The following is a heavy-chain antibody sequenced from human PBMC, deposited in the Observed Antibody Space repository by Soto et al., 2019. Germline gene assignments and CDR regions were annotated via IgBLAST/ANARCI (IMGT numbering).Heavy chain of an antibody. V-gene: IGHV1-18*04. D-gene: IGHD1-26*01. CDR2: ISAYNGNT. CDR1: GYTFTSYG. J-gene: IGHJ4*02. CDR3: ARDFGPLQPGGGYAGSEALDS. Sequence: ASVKVSCKASGYTFTSYGISWVRQAPGQGLEWMGWISAYNGNTNYAQKLQGRVTMTTDTSTSTAYMELRRLRPDDTGVYYWARDFGPLQPGGGYAGSEALDSWRQGTLVTVSS.